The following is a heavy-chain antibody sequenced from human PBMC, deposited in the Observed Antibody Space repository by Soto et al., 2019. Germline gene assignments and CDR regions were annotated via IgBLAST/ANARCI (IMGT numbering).Heavy chain of an antibody. J-gene: IGHJ6*02. V-gene: IGHV4-34*01. CDR1: GGSFSGYF. Sequence: PSETLSLTCAVSGGSFSGYFWTWVRQAPGKGLEWIGEITHSGGTNYNSSLKSRVMISVDTSKKQFSLILSSVTAADTAVYYCARDRQFYHFWSGYENEVPDGLKVWRQGNTVANS. CDR2: ITHSGGT. CDR3: ARDRQFYHFWSGYENEVPDGLKV. D-gene: IGHD3-3*02.